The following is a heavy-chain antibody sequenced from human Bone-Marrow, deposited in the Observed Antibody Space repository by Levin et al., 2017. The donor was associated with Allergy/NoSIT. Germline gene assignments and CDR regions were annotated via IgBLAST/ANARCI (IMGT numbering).Heavy chain of an antibody. V-gene: IGHV3-7*01. D-gene: IGHD6-13*01. CDR2: IKQDGSEK. CDR3: ARAIAARPYSSSWLGGDY. J-gene: IGHJ4*02. CDR1: GFTFSSYW. Sequence: PGGSLRLSCAASGFTFSSYWMSWVRQAPGKGLEWVANIKQDGSEKYYVDSVKGRFTISRDNAKNSLYLQMNSLRAEDTAVYYCARAIAARPYSSSWLGGDYWGQGTLVTVSS.